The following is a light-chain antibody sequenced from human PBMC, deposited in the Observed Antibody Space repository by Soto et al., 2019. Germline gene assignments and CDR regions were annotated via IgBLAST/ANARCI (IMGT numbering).Light chain of an antibody. V-gene: IGKV3-20*01. J-gene: IGKJ4*01. CDR2: AAS. CDR1: QSLTNNY. Sequence: EIVLTQSPGTLSLSPGERATLSRRASQSLTNNYLAWYQQKPGQAPRLLIYAASSRATGIPDRFSGSGSETDFTLTISRLEPEDFAVYYCQQYGSSLPVTFGGGTKVDIK. CDR3: QQYGSSLPVT.